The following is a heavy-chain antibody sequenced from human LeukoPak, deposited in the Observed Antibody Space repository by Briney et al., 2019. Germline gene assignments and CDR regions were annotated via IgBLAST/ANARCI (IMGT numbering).Heavy chain of an antibody. CDR3: ARGGSYFYTGFDY. CDR2: ISSSSSYI. J-gene: IGHJ4*02. V-gene: IGHV3-21*04. CDR1: GSTFSSYS. Sequence: GGSLRLSCAASGSTFSSYSMNWVRQAPGKGLEWVSSISSSSSYIYYADSVKGRFTISRDNAKNSLYLQMNSLRAEDTAVYYCARGGSYFYTGFDYWGQGTLVTVSS. D-gene: IGHD3-22*01.